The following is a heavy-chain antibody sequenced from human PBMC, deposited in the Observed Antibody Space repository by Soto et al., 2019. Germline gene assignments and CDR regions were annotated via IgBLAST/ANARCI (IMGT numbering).Heavy chain of an antibody. CDR2: MYWDDDK. Sequence: QITLKESGPTLVKPTQTLTLTCTFSGFSLTTSGVGVGWIRQPPGKALEWLALMYWDDDKRYSPSLKSRLTTTXDXXKNQLVLTMTNMDPADTATYFCAHRTTTVPRWFDPWCPGALGTVSS. D-gene: IGHD4-17*01. CDR3: AHRTTTVPRWFDP. V-gene: IGHV2-5*02. CDR1: GFSLTTSGVG. J-gene: IGHJ5*02.